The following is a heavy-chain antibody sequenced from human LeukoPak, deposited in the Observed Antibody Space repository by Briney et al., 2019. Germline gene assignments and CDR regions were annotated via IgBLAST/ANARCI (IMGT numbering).Heavy chain of an antibody. Sequence: PGGSLRLSCAASGFTFSSYAMSWVRQAPGKGLEGVSAISGSGGSTYYADSVKGRFTISRDNSKNTLYLQMNSLRAEDTAVYYCAKGEYRGSGSPWAGAFDIWGQGTMVTVSS. D-gene: IGHD3-10*01. CDR3: AKGEYRGSGSPWAGAFDI. CDR1: GFTFSSYA. CDR2: ISGSGGST. V-gene: IGHV3-23*01. J-gene: IGHJ3*02.